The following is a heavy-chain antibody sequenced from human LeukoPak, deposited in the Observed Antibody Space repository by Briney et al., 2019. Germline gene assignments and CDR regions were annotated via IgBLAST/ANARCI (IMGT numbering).Heavy chain of an antibody. Sequence: GGSLRLSCAASGFTFDDYAMHWVRQAPGKGLEWFSGISWNSGSIGYADSVKGRFTISRDNAKNSLYLQMNSLRAEDMALYYCAKDMRPSPSGLVIDYWGQGTLVTVSS. V-gene: IGHV3-9*03. J-gene: IGHJ4*02. CDR3: AKDMRPSPSGLVIDY. D-gene: IGHD3-9*01. CDR1: GFTFDDYA. CDR2: ISWNSGSI.